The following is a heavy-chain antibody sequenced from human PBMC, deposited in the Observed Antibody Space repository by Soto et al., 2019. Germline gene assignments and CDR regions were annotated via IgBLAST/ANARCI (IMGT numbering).Heavy chain of an antibody. CDR1: GGSISSYY. D-gene: IGHD3-22*01. V-gene: IGHV4-4*07. CDR3: ARDHRYYYDSSFVLYTRFDP. J-gene: IGHJ5*02. CDR2: IYTSGST. Sequence: SETLSLTCTVSGGSISSYYWSWIRQPAGKGLEWIGRIYTSGSTNYNPSLKSRVTMSVDTSKNQFSLKLSSVTAADTAVYYCARDHRYYYDSSFVLYTRFDPWGQGTLVTVS.